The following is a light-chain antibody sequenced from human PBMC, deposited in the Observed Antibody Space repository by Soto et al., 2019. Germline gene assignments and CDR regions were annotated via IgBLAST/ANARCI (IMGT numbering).Light chain of an antibody. J-gene: IGLJ1*01. V-gene: IGLV2-11*01. Sequence: QSALTQPRSVSGSPGQSVTISCAGTSSDVGAYDYVSWYQQHPDKAPKLIIFDVNQRPSGVPDRFSGSKSGNTASLTISGLQAEDEADYYCCSYVLTYPDDVFGTGTKVTVL. CDR1: SSDVGAYDY. CDR2: DVN. CDR3: CSYVLTYPDDV.